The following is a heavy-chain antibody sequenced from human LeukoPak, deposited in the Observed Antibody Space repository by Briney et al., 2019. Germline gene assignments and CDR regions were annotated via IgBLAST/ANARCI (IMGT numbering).Heavy chain of an antibody. CDR2: IYDSGST. CDR1: GGSISSYY. J-gene: IGHJ3*02. D-gene: IGHD3-22*01. CDR3: ACLTTADAFDI. V-gene: IGHV4-59*01. Sequence: TASETLSLTCTVSGGSISSYYWSWIWQPPGKGLEWIGYIYDSGSTNYNPSLKSRVTISVDTSKNQFSLKLSSVTAADTAVYYCACLTTADAFDIWGQGTMVIVSS.